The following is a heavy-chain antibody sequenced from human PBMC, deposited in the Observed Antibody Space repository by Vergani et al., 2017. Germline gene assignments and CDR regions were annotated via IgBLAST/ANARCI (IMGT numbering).Heavy chain of an antibody. V-gene: IGHV3-23*01. CDR3: AKQYFVSGNYLFDY. CDR2: ISGSGVSA. CDR1: EFTFSNYA. D-gene: IGHD3-10*01. Sequence: EVQLLESGGGLVQPGGSLRLTCAASEFTFSNYAMNWVRQAPVKGLEWVSGISGSGVSAYYTDSVNGRFTISRDNSKNMLFLQMNNLRTEDTAIYYCAKQYFVSGNYLFDYWGQGTLVTVSS. J-gene: IGHJ4*02.